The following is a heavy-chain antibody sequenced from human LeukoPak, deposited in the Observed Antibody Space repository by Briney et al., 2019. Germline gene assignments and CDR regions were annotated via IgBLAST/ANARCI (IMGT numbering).Heavy chain of an antibody. V-gene: IGHV1-69*05. Sequence: SVKVSCKASGGTFSSYAISWVRQAPGQGLEWMGRIIPIFGTANYAQKFQGRVTITTDESTSTAYIELSSLRSEDTAVYYCASSWTYYYDSSGYYYGYWGQGTLVTVSS. J-gene: IGHJ4*02. D-gene: IGHD3-22*01. CDR3: ASSWTYYYDSSGYYYGY. CDR1: GGTFSSYA. CDR2: IIPIFGTA.